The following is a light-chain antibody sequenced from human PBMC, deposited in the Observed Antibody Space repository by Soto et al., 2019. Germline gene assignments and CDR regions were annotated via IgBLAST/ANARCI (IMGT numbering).Light chain of an antibody. CDR2: DAS. CDR1: QTISTW. CDR3: QQYYSYPRT. V-gene: IGKV1-5*01. J-gene: IGKJ1*01. Sequence: DIQVTQSPPTLSASVGDRVTITCRASQTISTWMAWYQQKPGKAPKLLAYDASTLQSGVASRFSGSRSGTEVTLTISCMQSEDFATYYWQQYYSYPRTFGQWTKGDIK.